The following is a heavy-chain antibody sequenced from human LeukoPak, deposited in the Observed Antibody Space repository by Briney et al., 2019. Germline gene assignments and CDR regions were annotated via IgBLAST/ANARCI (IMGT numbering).Heavy chain of an antibody. CDR3: AKAPRSSGASENNWFDP. J-gene: IGHJ5*02. Sequence: PGRSLRLSCAASGFTFSNYGMHWVRQAPGKGLEWVAVIWYDGSNKYYGDSVKGRFTISRDNSKNTLYLQMNSLRAEDTAVYYCAKAPRSSGASENNWFDPWGQGTLVIVSS. CDR1: GFTFSNYG. CDR2: IWYDGSNK. V-gene: IGHV3-33*06. D-gene: IGHD1-26*01.